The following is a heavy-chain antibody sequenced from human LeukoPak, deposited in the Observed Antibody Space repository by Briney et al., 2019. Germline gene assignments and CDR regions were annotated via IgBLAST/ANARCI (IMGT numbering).Heavy chain of an antibody. CDR2: ITGDGGST. CDR3: ARVWPLSSEIDAFDI. Sequence: GGSLRLSCAASGFTFDDYAMHWVRQAPGKCLEWVSLITGDGGSTYYADSVKGRFTISRDNAKNSLYLQMNSLRAEDTAVYYSARVWPLSSEIDAFDIWGQGTMVTVSS. J-gene: IGHJ3*02. D-gene: IGHD6-25*01. CDR1: GFTFDDYA. V-gene: IGHV3-43*02.